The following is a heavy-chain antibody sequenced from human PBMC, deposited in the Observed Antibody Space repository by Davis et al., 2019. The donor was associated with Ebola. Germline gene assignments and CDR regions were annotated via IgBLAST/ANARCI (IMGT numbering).Heavy chain of an antibody. CDR1: GFTFSSYA. D-gene: IGHD5-18*01. V-gene: IGHV3-23*01. CDR2: ISGSGGST. J-gene: IGHJ5*02. Sequence: GESLKISCAASGFTFSSYAMSWVRQAPGKGLEWVSAISGSGGSTYYADSVKGRFTISRDNSKNTLYLQMNSLRAEDTAVYYCAKEVKGIQLSKGVTCYWFDPWGQGTLVTVSS. CDR3: AKEVKGIQLSKGVTCYWFDP.